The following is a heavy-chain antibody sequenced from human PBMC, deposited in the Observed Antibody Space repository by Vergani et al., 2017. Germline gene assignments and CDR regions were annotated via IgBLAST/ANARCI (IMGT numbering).Heavy chain of an antibody. D-gene: IGHD4-17*01. V-gene: IGHV3-30*18. CDR2: ISYDGSKK. CDR1: GFTFSSSG. Sequence: QVPLVESGGGVVQPGRSLRLSCAASGFTFSSSGMHWVRQAPGKGLEWVAVISYDGSKKYYADSVKGRFTISRDNSKNTLYLQMNRLRAEDTAVYYCAKVGRYGDSYYYYGMDVWGQGTTVTVSS. CDR3: AKVGRYGDSYYYYGMDV. J-gene: IGHJ6*01.